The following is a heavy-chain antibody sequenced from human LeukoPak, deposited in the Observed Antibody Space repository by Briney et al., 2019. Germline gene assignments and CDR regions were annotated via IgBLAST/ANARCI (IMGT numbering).Heavy chain of an antibody. CDR2: IYYSGST. J-gene: IGHJ4*02. CDR3: ARQSPYSSSLDY. Sequence: SETLSLTCTVSGGSISSSSYYWGWVRQPPGKGLEWVGSIYYSGSTYYNPSLKSRVTISVDTSKNQFSLKLSSVTAADTAVYYCARQSPYSSSLDYWGQGTLVTVSS. D-gene: IGHD6-6*01. CDR1: GGSISSSSYY. V-gene: IGHV4-39*01.